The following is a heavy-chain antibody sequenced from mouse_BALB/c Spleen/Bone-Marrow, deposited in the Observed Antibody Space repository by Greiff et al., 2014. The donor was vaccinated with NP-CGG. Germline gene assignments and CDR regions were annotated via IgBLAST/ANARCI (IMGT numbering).Heavy chain of an antibody. CDR2: ISSGGSYT. CDR3: ARHITTVVADY. D-gene: IGHD1-1*01. Sequence: DVMLVESGGGLVKPGGSLKLSCAASGFTFSSYAMSWVRQTPEKRLEWVATISSGGSYTYYPDSVKGRFTISRDNAKNTLYLQISSLRSEDTAMYYCARHITTVVADYWGQGTSLTVSS. J-gene: IGHJ2*02. CDR1: GFTFSSYA. V-gene: IGHV5-9-3*01.